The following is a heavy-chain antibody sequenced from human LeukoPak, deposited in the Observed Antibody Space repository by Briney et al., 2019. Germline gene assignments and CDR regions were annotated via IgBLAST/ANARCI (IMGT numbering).Heavy chain of an antibody. CDR2: LGIAGDT. J-gene: IGHJ4*02. CDR3: ARGITAFGVPGATYYFDY. D-gene: IGHD3-3*01. V-gene: IGHV3-13*01. Sequence: GGSLRLSCAASGFTVSSYAMHWVRQPIGKGLEWVSALGIAGDTFYPGSVKGRFTISRENAKNSLYLQMNSLRAEDTAMYYCARGITAFGVPGATYYFDYWGQGTLVTVSS. CDR1: GFTVSSYA.